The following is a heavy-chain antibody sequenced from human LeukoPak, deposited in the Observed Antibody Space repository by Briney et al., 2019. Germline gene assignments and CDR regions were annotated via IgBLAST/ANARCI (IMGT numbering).Heavy chain of an antibody. Sequence: PGGSLRLSCAASGFTFSSYGMHWVRQAPGKGLEWVAVISYDGSNKYYADSVKGRFTISRDNSKNTLYLQMNSLRAEDTAVYYCAKDLAMVRGVFNWFDPWGQGTLVTVSS. CDR2: ISYDGSNK. J-gene: IGHJ5*02. CDR1: GFTFSSYG. D-gene: IGHD3-10*01. CDR3: AKDLAMVRGVFNWFDP. V-gene: IGHV3-30*18.